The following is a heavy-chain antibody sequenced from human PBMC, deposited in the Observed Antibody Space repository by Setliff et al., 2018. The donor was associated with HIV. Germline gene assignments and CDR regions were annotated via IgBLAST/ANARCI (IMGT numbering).Heavy chain of an antibody. CDR3: ARGQSQGYAYSGSYGAFDI. J-gene: IGHJ3*02. V-gene: IGHV1-69*05. Sequence: SVKVSCKASGGTFSSYAINWVRQAPGQGLEWMGGIIPMFGTRNYAQKFQGRVTITTDESTSTAYMGLSSLRSEDTALYYCARGQSQGYAYSGSYGAFDIWGQGTMVTVSS. CDR1: GGTFSSYA. D-gene: IGHD1-26*01. CDR2: IIPMFGTR.